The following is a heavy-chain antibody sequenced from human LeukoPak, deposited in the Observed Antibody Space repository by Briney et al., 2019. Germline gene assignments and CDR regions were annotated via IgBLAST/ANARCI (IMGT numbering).Heavy chain of an antibody. D-gene: IGHD6-19*01. Sequence: GGSLRLSCAASGFTFSSYWMHWVRQAPGKGLVWVSRINSDGSSTSYADSVKGRFTISRDNAKNTPYLQMNSLRAEDTGVYYCARDMTGYSSAWYYFDYWGQGTLVTVSS. CDR2: INSDGSST. CDR1: GFTFSSYW. V-gene: IGHV3-74*01. J-gene: IGHJ4*02. CDR3: ARDMTGYSSAWYYFDY.